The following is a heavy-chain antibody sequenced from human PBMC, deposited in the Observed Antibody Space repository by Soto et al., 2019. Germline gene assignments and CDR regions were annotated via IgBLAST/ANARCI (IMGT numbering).Heavy chain of an antibody. CDR1: GFTFNTYG. CDR2: ISYDAKSK. D-gene: IGHD2-8*02. V-gene: IGHV3-30*03. CDR3: ARGLLAAGPFDS. Sequence: GGSLRLSCAASGFTFNTYGMHWVRQAPGKGLEWVAVISYDAKSKLYVDSVRGRFTIPRDNSKNTLFLQMDSLRPEDTALYYCARGLLAAGPFDSWGQGTLVTVSS. J-gene: IGHJ4*02.